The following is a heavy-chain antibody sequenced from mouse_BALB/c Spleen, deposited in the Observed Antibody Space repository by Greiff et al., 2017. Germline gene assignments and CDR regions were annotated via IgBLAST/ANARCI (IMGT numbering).Heavy chain of an antibody. Sequence: VKLVESGAELARPGASVKLSCKASGYTFTSYWMQWVKQRPGQGLEWIGAIYPGDGDTRYTQKFKGKATLTADKSSSTAYMQLSSLASEDSAVYYCARSGVGFFDYWGQGTTLTVSS. CDR1: GYTFTSYW. CDR2: IYPGDGDT. D-gene: IGHD1-1*02. CDR3: ARSGVGFFDY. J-gene: IGHJ2*01. V-gene: IGHV1-87*01.